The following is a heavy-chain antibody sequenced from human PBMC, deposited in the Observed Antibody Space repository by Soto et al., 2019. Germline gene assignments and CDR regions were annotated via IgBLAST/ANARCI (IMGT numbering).Heavy chain of an antibody. V-gene: IGHV3-30*18. J-gene: IGHJ4*02. CDR3: AKDYWPARGSGSPLDY. CDR1: GITFSSYD. D-gene: IGHD3-10*01. Sequence: QVQLVESGGGVVQPGRSLRLSCAASGITFSSYDMHWVRQAPGKGLEWVAVISYDGSNKYYADSVKGRFTISRDNAKNTLYLQMRSLRAEDTAVYYCAKDYWPARGSGSPLDYWGQGTLVTVSS. CDR2: ISYDGSNK.